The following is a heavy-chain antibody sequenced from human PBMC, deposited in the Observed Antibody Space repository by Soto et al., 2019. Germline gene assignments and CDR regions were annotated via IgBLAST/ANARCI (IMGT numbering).Heavy chain of an antibody. CDR2: ISYDGSNK. Sequence: GGSLRLSCAASGFTFSSYGMHWVRQAPGKGLEWVAVISYDGSNKYYADSVKGRFTISRDNSKNTLYLQMNSLRAEDTAVYYCAKDFYSVHRTVKPYAYYYYYGMDVWGQGTTVTVSS. CDR1: GFTFSSYG. CDR3: AKDFYSVHRTVKPYAYYYYYGMDV. V-gene: IGHV3-30*18. J-gene: IGHJ6*02. D-gene: IGHD4-4*01.